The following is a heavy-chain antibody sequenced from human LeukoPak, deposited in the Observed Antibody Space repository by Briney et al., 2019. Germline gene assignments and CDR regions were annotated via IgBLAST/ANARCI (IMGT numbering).Heavy chain of an antibody. D-gene: IGHD3-22*01. J-gene: IGHJ4*02. CDR3: VRDGSYYDSSGYYYLY. CDR2: IAPMFGTA. V-gene: IGHV1-69*13. Sequence: SVKVSCKASGGTFSSHAISWVRQAPGQGLEWMGGIAPMFGTANYAQKFQGRVTITADESTSTAYMELSSLRSEDTAVYYCVRDGSYYDSSGYYYLYWGQGTLVTVSS. CDR1: GGTFSSHA.